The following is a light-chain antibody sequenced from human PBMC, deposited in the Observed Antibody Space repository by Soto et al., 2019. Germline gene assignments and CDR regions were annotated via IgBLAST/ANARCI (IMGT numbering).Light chain of an antibody. CDR1: QSVRSN. V-gene: IGKV3-15*01. CDR2: GAS. CDR3: QQRSNWPPLT. Sequence: EIVMTQSPATLSASPGERATLSCRASQSVRSNLAWYQQTPGQAPTLLIYGASTRATGIPARFSGSGSGTDFTLTISSLEPEDVAVYYCQQRSNWPPLTFGGGTKVDIK. J-gene: IGKJ4*01.